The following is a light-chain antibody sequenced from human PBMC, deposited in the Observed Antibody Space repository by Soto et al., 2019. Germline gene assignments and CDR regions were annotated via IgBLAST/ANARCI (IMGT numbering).Light chain of an antibody. J-gene: IGKJ2*01. CDR2: KAS. V-gene: IGKV1-5*03. CDR3: QQSDSTPYT. CDR1: QTISSW. Sequence: DIQMTQSPSTLSGSVGDRVTVTCRASQTISSWLAWHQQIPGKAPKLLIYKASTLKSGVPSRFSGSGSGTDFTLTIASLQPEDFSTYYCQQSDSTPYTFGQGTKVDIK.